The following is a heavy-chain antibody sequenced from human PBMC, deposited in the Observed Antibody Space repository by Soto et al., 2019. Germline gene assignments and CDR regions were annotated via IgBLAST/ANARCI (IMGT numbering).Heavy chain of an antibody. D-gene: IGHD3-3*01. CDR1: GGSISSGDYY. CDR3: AREITIFGVARPYFDY. CDR2: IYYSGST. Sequence: SETLSLTCTVSGGSISSGDYYWSWIRQPPGKGLEWIGYIYYSGSTYYNPSLKSRVTISVDTSKNQFSLKLSSVTAADTAVYYCAREITIFGVARPYFDYWGQGALVTVSS. V-gene: IGHV4-30-4*01. J-gene: IGHJ4*02.